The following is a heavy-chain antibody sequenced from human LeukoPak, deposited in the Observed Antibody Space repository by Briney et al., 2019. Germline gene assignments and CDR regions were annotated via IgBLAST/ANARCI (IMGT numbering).Heavy chain of an antibody. Sequence: PSETLSLTCTVSGGSISSYYWSWIRQPPGRGLEWIGYIYSSGSTNYNPSLKSRVTISVDTSKNQFSLKLSSVTAADTAVYYRARPFRFQQLGSFDYWGQGTLVTVSS. D-gene: IGHD6-13*01. CDR2: IYSSGST. CDR1: GGSISSYY. V-gene: IGHV4-59*08. J-gene: IGHJ4*02. CDR3: ARPFRFQQLGSFDY.